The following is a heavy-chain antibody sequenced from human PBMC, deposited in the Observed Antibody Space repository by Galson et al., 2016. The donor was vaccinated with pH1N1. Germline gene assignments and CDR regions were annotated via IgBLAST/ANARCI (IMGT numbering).Heavy chain of an antibody. V-gene: IGHV5-51*01. D-gene: IGHD2-15*01. CDR3: ARLDRYCSGGSCFSFWFDP. CDR2: VYPGDSDI. Sequence: QSGAEVKKPGESLKISCKGSGYNFTNYWIGWVRQMPGKGLEWMGIVYPGDSDIKYSPSFRGQVTISADKSISTAYLQWSGLRASDTATHWCARLDRYCSGGSCFSFWFDPWGQGTLVTVSS. J-gene: IGHJ5*02. CDR1: GYNFTNYW.